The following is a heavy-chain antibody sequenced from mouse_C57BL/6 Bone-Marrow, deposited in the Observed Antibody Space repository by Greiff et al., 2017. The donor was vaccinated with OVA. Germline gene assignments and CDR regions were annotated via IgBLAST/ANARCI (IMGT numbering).Heavy chain of an antibody. CDR2: IYPGDGDT. CDR3: ARGLYYYAMDY. CDR1: GYTFTSYW. V-gene: IGHV1-80*01. J-gene: IGHJ4*01. Sequence: VQLQQSGTVLARPGASVKMSCKTSGYTFTSYWMNWVKQRPGKGLEWIGQIYPGDGDTNYNGKFKGKATLTADKSSSTAYMQLSSLTSEDSAVYFCARGLYYYAMDYWGQGTSVTVSS.